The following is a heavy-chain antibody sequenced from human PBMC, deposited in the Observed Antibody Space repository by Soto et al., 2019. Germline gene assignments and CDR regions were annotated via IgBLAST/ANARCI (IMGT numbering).Heavy chain of an antibody. CDR1: VFTFSSYA. CDR2: ISGSGGST. Sequence: PGGSLRLSCAASVFTFSSYAMSWVRQAPGKGLEWVSAISGSGGSTYYADSVKGRFTISRDNSKNTLYLQMNSLRAEDTAVYYCAKGGYCSSTSCYGFDYWGQGTLVTVSS. D-gene: IGHD2-2*01. J-gene: IGHJ4*02. CDR3: AKGGYCSSTSCYGFDY. V-gene: IGHV3-23*01.